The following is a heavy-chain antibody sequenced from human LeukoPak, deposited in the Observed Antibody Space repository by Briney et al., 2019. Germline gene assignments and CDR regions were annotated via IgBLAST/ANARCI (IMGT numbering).Heavy chain of an antibody. CDR1: GFTFSSYW. V-gene: IGHV3-74*01. J-gene: IGHJ4*02. D-gene: IGHD4-23*01. CDR3: EKGRPHGKDS. Sequence: GGSLRLSCAASGFTFSSYWMNWVRQAPGKGLVWVSRISSDGSSTTYADSVKGRFSISRDNAKNTLYLQMNSLRVEDTAVYYCEKGRPHGKDSWGKGTLVTVSS. CDR2: ISSDGSST.